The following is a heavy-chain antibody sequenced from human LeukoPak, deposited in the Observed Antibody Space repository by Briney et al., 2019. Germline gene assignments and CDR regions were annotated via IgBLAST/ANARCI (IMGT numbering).Heavy chain of an antibody. J-gene: IGHJ5*02. CDR3: ATSRYDFWSDLSPHGDWFDP. Sequence: SVKVSCKASGGTFSSYAISWVRQAPGQGLEWMGGIIPIVGTANYAQKFQGRVTITADESTSTAYMELSSLRSEDTAVYYCATSRYDFWSDLSPHGDWFDPWGQGTLVTVSS. CDR1: GGTFSSYA. V-gene: IGHV1-69*13. D-gene: IGHD3-3*01. CDR2: IIPIVGTA.